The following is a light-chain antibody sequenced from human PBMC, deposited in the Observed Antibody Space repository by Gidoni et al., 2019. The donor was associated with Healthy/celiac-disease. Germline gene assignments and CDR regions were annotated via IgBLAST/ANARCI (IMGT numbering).Light chain of an antibody. CDR2: GKN. J-gene: IGLJ2*01. CDR3: NSWDSSGNHVV. V-gene: IGLV3-19*02. CDR1: SLRSYY. Sequence: QTVRITCQGDSLRSYYASWYQQKPGQAPVRVIYGKNNRPSGIPDRFSGSSSGNTASLTITGAQAEDEADYYCNSWDSSGNHVVFGGGTKLTVL.